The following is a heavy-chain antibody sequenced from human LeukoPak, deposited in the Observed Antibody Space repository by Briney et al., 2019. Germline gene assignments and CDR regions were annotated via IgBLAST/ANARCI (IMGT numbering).Heavy chain of an antibody. J-gene: IGHJ5*02. Sequence: EASVKVSCKASGYTFTSYGISWVRQAPGQGLEWMGWISAYNGNTNYAQKLQGRVTMTTDTSTSTAYMELRSLRSDDTAVYYCARDISRGGDIVVVPAAQADNWFDPWGQGTLVTVFS. D-gene: IGHD2-2*01. CDR2: ISAYNGNT. CDR1: GYTFTSYG. CDR3: ARDISRGGDIVVVPAAQADNWFDP. V-gene: IGHV1-18*01.